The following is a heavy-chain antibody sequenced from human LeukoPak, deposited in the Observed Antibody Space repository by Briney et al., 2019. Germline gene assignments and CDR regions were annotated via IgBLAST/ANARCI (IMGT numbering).Heavy chain of an antibody. D-gene: IGHD3-3*01. J-gene: IGHJ4*02. Sequence: GRSLRLSCAASGFTISSYGMHWVRQAPGKGLEWVAVIWYDGSNKYYADSVKGRFTISRDNSKNTLYLQMNSLRAEDTAVYYCARGAIFGVVIGESFDYWGQGTLVTVSS. CDR1: GFTISSYG. CDR3: ARGAIFGVVIGESFDY. V-gene: IGHV3-33*01. CDR2: IWYDGSNK.